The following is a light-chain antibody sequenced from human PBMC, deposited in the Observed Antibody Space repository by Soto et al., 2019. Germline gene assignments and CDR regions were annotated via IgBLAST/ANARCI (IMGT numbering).Light chain of an antibody. V-gene: IGKV1-5*01. CDR2: DAS. CDR1: QSISKW. CDR3: QQYNGHSTCT. J-gene: IGKJ1*01. Sequence: DIQMTQSPSTLSASVGDRVTITCRASQSISKWLAWYQQKPGKAPKVLIWDASSLQRGVPSRFSGSGSGTEFTLTISSLQPDDFATYYCQQYNGHSTCTFGQGTKVDIK.